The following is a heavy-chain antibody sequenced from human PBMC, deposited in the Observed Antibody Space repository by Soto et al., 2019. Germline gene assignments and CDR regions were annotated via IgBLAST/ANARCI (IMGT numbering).Heavy chain of an antibody. CDR2: LWYDGSHK. CDR1: GFNFSSYG. D-gene: IGHD4-17*01. CDR3: ARGQTTVTTYYYYYYMYV. J-gene: IGHJ6*03. V-gene: IGHV3-33*01. Sequence: QVQLVESGGGVVQPGRSLRLSCAASGFNFSSYGMHWVRQAPGKGLEWVAVLWYDGSHKYYADSVKGLLTISRDNSKNTLYLQMNSLRAEDTAVYYCARGQTTVTTYYYYYYMYVCGKVTTVTVS.